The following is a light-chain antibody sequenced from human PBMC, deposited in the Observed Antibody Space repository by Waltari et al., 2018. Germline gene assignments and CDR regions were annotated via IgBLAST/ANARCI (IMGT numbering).Light chain of an antibody. CDR2: DAI. V-gene: IGKV3D-15*01. CDR1: ESVGTD. J-gene: IGKJ2*01. Sequence: EIVMTQSPATMSVSPGEEVTLSCTASESVGTDVAWYRHKPGQAPRLLIYDAITRATGVPARFSGSGSGTDFTLTINSLQSEDFAIYYCQQSKQCPRRTFGQGTKLEIK. CDR3: QQSKQCPRRT.